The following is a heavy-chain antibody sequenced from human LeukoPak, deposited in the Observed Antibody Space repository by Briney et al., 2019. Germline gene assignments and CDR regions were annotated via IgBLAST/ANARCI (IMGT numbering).Heavy chain of an antibody. J-gene: IGHJ3*02. Sequence: GASVKVSCKASGYTFTGAYIHWVRQAPGQGLEWMGWINPNSGGTNYAQKFQGRVTMTRDTSISTAYMELSRLRSDDTAVYCCARLTGDLRAFDIWGQGTMVTVSS. CDR2: INPNSGGT. CDR1: GYTFTGAY. CDR3: ARLTGDLRAFDI. V-gene: IGHV1-2*02. D-gene: IGHD7-27*01.